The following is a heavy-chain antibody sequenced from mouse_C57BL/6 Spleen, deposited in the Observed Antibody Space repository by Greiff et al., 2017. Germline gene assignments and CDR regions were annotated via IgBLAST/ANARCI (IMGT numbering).Heavy chain of an antibody. CDR3: ARAVITTVVADWYCDV. D-gene: IGHD1-1*01. V-gene: IGHV1-47*01. J-gene: IGHJ1*03. CDR1: GYTFTTSP. CDR2: FHPYNDDT. Sequence: QVQLQQSGAELVKPGASVKMSCKASGYTFTTSPIEWMKQNPGKSLEWIGNFHPYNDDTKYNEKFKGKATLTVEKSSSTVYLELSRLTSDDSAVXYCARAVITTVVADWYCDVWGTGTTVTVSS.